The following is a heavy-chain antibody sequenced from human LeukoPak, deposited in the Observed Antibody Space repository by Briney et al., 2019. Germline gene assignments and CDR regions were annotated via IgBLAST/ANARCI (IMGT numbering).Heavy chain of an antibody. CDR1: GFTFSTYG. CDR3: ARTSGSYPISDVDY. V-gene: IGHV3-30*03. D-gene: IGHD1-26*01. J-gene: IGHJ4*02. CDR2: ISYDGSDK. Sequence: VGSLRLSCAASGFTFSTYGMHWVRQAPGKGLEWVAVISYDGSDKYYADSVKGRFTISRDNSRNTLYLQMNTLRAEDTAVYYCARTSGSYPISDVDYWGQGTLVTVSS.